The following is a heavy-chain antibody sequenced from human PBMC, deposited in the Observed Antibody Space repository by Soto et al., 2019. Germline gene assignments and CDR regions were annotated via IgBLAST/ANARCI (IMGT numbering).Heavy chain of an antibody. V-gene: IGHV4-31*03. Sequence: PSETLSLTCTVSGGPISSGGYYWSWIRQHPGKGLEWIGYIYYSGSTFYNPSLKSRVTTSVDTSKNQFSLKLSSVTAADTAVYYCARDRRDGYNIDYWGQGTPVTVSS. J-gene: IGHJ4*02. D-gene: IGHD5-12*01. CDR3: ARDRRDGYNIDY. CDR2: IYYSGST. CDR1: GGPISSGGYY.